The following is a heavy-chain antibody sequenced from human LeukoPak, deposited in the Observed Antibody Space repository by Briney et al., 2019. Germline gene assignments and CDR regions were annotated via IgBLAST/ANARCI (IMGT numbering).Heavy chain of an antibody. CDR1: GFTFGDYA. J-gene: IGHJ4*02. CDR3: ARESFAARWD. D-gene: IGHD6-6*01. CDR2: IKQDGSEK. Sequence: GGSLRLSCTASGFTFGDYAVSWFRQAPGKGLGWVANIKQDGSEKDYVDSVKGRFTISRDNAKNSLYLQMNSLTAEDTAVYYCARESFAARWDWGQGTLVTVSS. V-gene: IGHV3-7*01.